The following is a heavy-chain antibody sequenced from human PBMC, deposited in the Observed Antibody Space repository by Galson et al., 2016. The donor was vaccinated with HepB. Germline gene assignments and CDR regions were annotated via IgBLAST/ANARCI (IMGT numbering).Heavy chain of an antibody. CDR3: AKGKGRGTWHTYAFDI. D-gene: IGHD5-24*01. CDR2: ITTSSSII. V-gene: IGHV3-48*02. J-gene: IGHJ3*02. CDR1: GFTFSTYH. Sequence: SLRLSCAASGFTFSTYHMNWVRQAPGKGLEWISYITTSSSIIHYADSVMGRFTISRDNARNSLYLQMNGLRDEDTAVYYCAKGKGRGTWHTYAFDIWGQGTMVTVSS.